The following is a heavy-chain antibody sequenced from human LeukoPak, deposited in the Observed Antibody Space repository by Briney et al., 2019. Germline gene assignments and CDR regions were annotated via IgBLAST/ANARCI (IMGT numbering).Heavy chain of an antibody. CDR2: IYYSGST. J-gene: IGHJ4*02. Sequence: SETLSLTCTVSGGSISSSSYYWGWIRQPPGKGLEWIGSIYYSGSTYYNPSLKSRATISVDTSKNQFSLKLSSVTAADTAVYYCARHLEAEYYFDYWGQGTLVTVSS. V-gene: IGHV4-39*01. CDR3: ARHLEAEYYFDY. D-gene: IGHD6-19*01. CDR1: GGSISSSSYY.